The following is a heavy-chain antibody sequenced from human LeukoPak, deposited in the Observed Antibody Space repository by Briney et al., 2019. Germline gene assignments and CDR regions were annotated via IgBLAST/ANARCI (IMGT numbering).Heavy chain of an antibody. V-gene: IGHV1-2*02. CDR1: GYTFTGYY. CDR2: INPNSGGT. J-gene: IGHJ5*02. D-gene: IGHD3-9*01. CDR3: ARVALTGYYNYNWFDP. Sequence: ASVKVSCKASGYTFTGYYMHWVRQAPGQGLEWMGWINPNSGGTNYAQEFQGRVTMTRDTSISTAYMELSRLRSDDTAVYYCARVALTGYYNYNWFDPWGQGTLVTVSS.